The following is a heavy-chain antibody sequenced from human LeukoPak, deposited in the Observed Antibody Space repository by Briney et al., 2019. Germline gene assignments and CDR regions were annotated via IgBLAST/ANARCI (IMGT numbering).Heavy chain of an antibody. Sequence: SETLSLTCAVYGGSFSGYYWSWIRQPPGKGLEWIGEINHSGSTNYNPSLTIRVTISVDTSKNQFSLKLSSVTAADTAVNYGGGGRAGFQHGAQGPRVPVSS. CDR2: INHSGST. J-gene: IGHJ1*01. CDR3: GGGRAGFQH. CDR1: GGSFSGYY. V-gene: IGHV4-34*01.